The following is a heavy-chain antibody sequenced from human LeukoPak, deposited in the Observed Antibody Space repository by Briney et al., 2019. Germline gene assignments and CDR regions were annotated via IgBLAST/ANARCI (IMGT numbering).Heavy chain of an antibody. Sequence: GGSLRLSCAASGFTLSSYWMTWVRQAPGRGLEWVANIHQDGSIQFYVDSVKGRFTVSRDNARNLLYLQMNGLRAEDTAVYYCARARGSYVEAAYWGQGTLVTVSS. V-gene: IGHV3-7*01. CDR1: GFTLSSYW. J-gene: IGHJ4*02. D-gene: IGHD3-16*01. CDR2: IHQDGSIQ. CDR3: ARARGSYVEAAY.